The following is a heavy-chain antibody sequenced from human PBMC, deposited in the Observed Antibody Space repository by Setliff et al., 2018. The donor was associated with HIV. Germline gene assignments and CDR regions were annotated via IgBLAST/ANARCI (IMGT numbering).Heavy chain of an antibody. CDR3: ATSPRGTYCDILSGRPRGWFDP. D-gene: IGHD3-9*01. Sequence: ASVKVSCKASGYTFTTYDINWVRQATGQGLEWMGWMNPNSGNTGYAERFQGRVTITADESTSTAYMDLSSLTSDDTAVYYCATSPRGTYCDILSGRPRGWFDPWGQGTLVTVSS. J-gene: IGHJ5*02. CDR1: GYTFTTYD. CDR2: MNPNSGNT. V-gene: IGHV1-8*03.